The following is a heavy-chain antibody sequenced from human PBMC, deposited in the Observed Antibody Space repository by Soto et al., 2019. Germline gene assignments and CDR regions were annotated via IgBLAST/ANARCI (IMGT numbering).Heavy chain of an antibody. J-gene: IGHJ4*02. D-gene: IGHD6-13*01. V-gene: IGHV3-7*03. CDR1: GFPFSRDW. Sequence: PRGGSLRLCCAASGFPFSRDWMTWVRQAPGKRLEWVANIKEDGSEKYYVDSVKGRFTTSRDNAKNSLYLQMNSLRAEDTAVYFCARGRAASGFRSPGYLDYWGQGTLVTVSS. CDR3: ARGRAASGFRSPGYLDY. CDR2: IKEDGSEK.